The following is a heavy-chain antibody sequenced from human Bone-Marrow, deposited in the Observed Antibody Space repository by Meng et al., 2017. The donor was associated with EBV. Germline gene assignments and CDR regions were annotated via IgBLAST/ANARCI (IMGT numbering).Heavy chain of an antibody. D-gene: IGHD4-17*01. CDR1: GFTFGSNTYA. Sequence: EVQLVESGGGWVQPGGSLRLSCAASGFTFGSNTYAMTWVRQAPGKGLEWVSTISDSDGSTYYADSVKGRFTISRDNSKSTLYLQMNSLTAEDTAVYYCAKTALRPYGDYDTVYFHYWGQGTLVTVSS. CDR2: ISDSDGST. V-gene: IGHV3-23*04. CDR3: AKTALRPYGDYDTVYFHY. J-gene: IGHJ1*01.